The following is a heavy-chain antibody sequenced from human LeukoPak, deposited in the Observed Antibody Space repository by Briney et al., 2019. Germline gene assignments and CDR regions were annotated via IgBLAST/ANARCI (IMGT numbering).Heavy chain of an antibody. D-gene: IGHD2-15*01. CDR1: GFPLSSYR. V-gene: IGHV3-48*01. CDR2: ISSSGSAI. CDR3: VRVKGSYFDY. J-gene: IGHJ4*02. Sequence: GGSLRLSCAASGFPLSSYRINWVRQAPGKGLEWVSYISSSGSAIYYVDSVKGRFTVSRDNAKNSLFLQMNSPRAEDTAVYYCVRVKGSYFDYWGQGALATVSS.